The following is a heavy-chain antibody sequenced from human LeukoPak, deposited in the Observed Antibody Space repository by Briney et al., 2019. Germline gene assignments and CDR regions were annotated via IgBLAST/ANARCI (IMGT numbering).Heavy chain of an antibody. CDR1: GFTFSSYS. V-gene: IGHV3-21*01. D-gene: IGHD5-12*01. J-gene: IGHJ4*02. CDR2: ISSSSSYI. CDR3: AREDIVATIDLDY. Sequence: GGSLRLSCAASGFTFSSYSMNWVRQAPGKGLEWVSSISSSSSYIYYADSVKGRFTISRDNAKNSLYLQMNSLRAEDTAVYYCAREDIVATIDLDYWGPGTLVTVSS.